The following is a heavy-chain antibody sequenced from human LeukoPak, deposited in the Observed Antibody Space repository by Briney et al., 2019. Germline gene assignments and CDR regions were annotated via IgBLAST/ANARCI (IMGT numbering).Heavy chain of an antibody. CDR3: ARDSVVGFRYYFDY. CDR1: GFTFSSYA. D-gene: IGHD2-15*01. V-gene: IGHV3-30-3*01. J-gene: IGHJ4*02. Sequence: GGSLRLSCAASGFTFSSYAMHWVRQAPGKGLEWVAVISYDGSNKYYADSVKGRFTISRDNSKNTLYLQMNSLRAEDTAVYYCARDSVVGFRYYFDYWGQGTLVTVSS. CDR2: ISYDGSNK.